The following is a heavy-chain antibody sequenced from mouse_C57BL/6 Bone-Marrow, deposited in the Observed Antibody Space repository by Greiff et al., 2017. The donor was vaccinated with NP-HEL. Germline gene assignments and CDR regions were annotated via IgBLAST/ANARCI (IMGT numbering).Heavy chain of an antibody. CDR3: ARPPHYYGSSYGFAY. CDR2: IHPNSGST. CDR1: GYTFNSYW. V-gene: IGHV1-64*01. Sequence: QVQLQQPGAELVKPGASVKLSCKASGYTFNSYWMHWVKQRPGQGLEWIGMIHPNSGSTNYNEKFKSKATLTVDKSSSTAYMQLSSLTSEDSAVYYCARPPHYYGSSYGFAYWGQGTLATVSA. J-gene: IGHJ3*01. D-gene: IGHD1-1*01.